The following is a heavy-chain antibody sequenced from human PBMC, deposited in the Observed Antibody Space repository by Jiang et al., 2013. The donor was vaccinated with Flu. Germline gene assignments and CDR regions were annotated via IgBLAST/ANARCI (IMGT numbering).Heavy chain of an antibody. CDR2: IIPIFGTA. J-gene: IGHJ4*02. CDR1: GGTFSSYA. V-gene: IGHV1-69*01. CDR3: ARDRGFGELLGDY. D-gene: IGHD3-10*01. Sequence: KVSCKASGGTFSSYAISWVRQAPGQGLEWMGGIIPIFGTANYAQKFQGRVTITADESTSTAYMELSSLRSDDTAVYYCARDRGFGELLGDYWGQGTLVTVSS.